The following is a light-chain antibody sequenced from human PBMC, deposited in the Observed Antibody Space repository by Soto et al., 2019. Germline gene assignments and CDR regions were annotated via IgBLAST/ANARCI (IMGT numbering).Light chain of an antibody. J-gene: IGKJ5*01. V-gene: IGKV3-11*01. CDR1: VMISTY. Sequence: IVLTQSPVTLSLSPGQRATLSCRASVMISTYVAWYQQRPGQAPRLLIYDASHRAAGIPARFSGSGFGTDFTLTISSLEPEDAAVYYCQQRSNWPPITFGQGTRLEIK. CDR3: QQRSNWPPIT. CDR2: DAS.